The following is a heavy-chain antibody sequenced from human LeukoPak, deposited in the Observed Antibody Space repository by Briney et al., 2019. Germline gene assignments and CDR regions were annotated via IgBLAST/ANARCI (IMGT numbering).Heavy chain of an antibody. D-gene: IGHD4-23*01. CDR1: GGTFSGYT. J-gene: IGHJ4*02. Sequence: SVKVSCKASGGTFSGYTISWVRQAPGQGLEWMGRIIPILGIANYAQKFQGRVTITADKSTSTAYMELSSRRSEDTAVYYCAGEGGYGGNEVDYWGQGTLVTVSA. V-gene: IGHV1-69*04. CDR2: IIPILGIA. CDR3: AGEGGYGGNEVDY.